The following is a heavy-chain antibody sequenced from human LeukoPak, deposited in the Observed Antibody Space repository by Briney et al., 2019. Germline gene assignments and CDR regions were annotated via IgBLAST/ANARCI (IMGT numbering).Heavy chain of an antibody. Sequence: GGSLRLSCAASGFTVITNDMTGVPQAPGKGLEWVSVLYSDGNTKLSDSVQGRFTISRDNSKNTLYLEMNSLSPDDTAAYYCARGVEPLAANTLAYWGQGTLVTVSS. CDR1: GFTVITND. V-gene: IGHV3-53*01. D-gene: IGHD1-14*01. CDR2: LYSDGNT. J-gene: IGHJ4*02. CDR3: ARGVEPLAANTLAY.